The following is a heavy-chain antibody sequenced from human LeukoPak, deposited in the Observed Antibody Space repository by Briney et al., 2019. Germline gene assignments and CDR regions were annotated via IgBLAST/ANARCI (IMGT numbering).Heavy chain of an antibody. Sequence: GGSLRLSCAASRFTFSSYGMHWVRQAPGKGLEWVALISYDGGKKYYADSVKGRITISRDNSKSTLYLQTNSLTPDGTAVYYCAKGRQQWWTFDALDIWGQGTMVTVSS. CDR3: AKGRQQWWTFDALDI. V-gene: IGHV3-30*18. CDR1: RFTFSSYG. J-gene: IGHJ3*02. D-gene: IGHD5-18*01. CDR2: ISYDGGKK.